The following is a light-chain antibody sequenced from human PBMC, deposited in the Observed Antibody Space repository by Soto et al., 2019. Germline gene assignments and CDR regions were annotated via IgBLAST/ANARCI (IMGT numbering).Light chain of an antibody. CDR1: QSVNSN. V-gene: IGKV3-15*01. CDR3: QHYYDWPQT. J-gene: IGKJ1*01. CDR2: GIS. Sequence: EMVMTQSPAILSLSPGESATLSCRASQSVNSNYLAWYQQHPGQPPRLLIYGISTRATGIPARFSGSGSGTEFTLSISSLQSEDSAVYYCQHYYDWPQTFGQGTKVDIK.